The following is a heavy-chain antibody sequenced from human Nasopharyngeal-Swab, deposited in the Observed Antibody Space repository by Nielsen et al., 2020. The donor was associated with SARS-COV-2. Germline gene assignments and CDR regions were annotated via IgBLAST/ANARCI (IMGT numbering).Heavy chain of an antibody. Sequence: VRQAPGTGLEWVSAISGSGGSTYYADSVKGRFTISRDNSKNTLYLQMNSLRAEDTAVYYCARDSVEQWLGYFDYWGQGTLVTVSS. J-gene: IGHJ4*02. V-gene: IGHV3-23*01. CDR2: ISGSGGST. D-gene: IGHD6-19*01. CDR3: ARDSVEQWLGYFDY.